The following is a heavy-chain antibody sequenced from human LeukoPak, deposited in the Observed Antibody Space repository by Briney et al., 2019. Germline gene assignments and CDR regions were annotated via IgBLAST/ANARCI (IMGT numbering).Heavy chain of an antibody. J-gene: IGHJ1*01. CDR3: ARRVISMNYAGEYLQQ. D-gene: IGHD2/OR15-2a*01. Sequence: PSETLSLTCAVYGGSFSGYYWSWIRQPPGKGLEWIGEINHSGSTNYNPSLKSRVSISVDKSKNQFSLNLRSVTAADTAVYYCARRVISMNYAGEYLQQWGQGTLVTVSS. V-gene: IGHV4-34*01. CDR1: GGSFSGYY. CDR2: INHSGST.